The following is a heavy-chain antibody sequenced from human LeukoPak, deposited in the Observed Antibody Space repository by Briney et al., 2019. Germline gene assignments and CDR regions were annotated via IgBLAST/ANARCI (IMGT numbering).Heavy chain of an antibody. CDR1: GGSFSGYY. J-gene: IGHJ4*02. CDR3: ATVVTRRWYYFAS. D-gene: IGHD4-23*01. Sequence: PSETLSLTCAVYGGSFSGYYWSWIRQPPGKGLEWIGYIYYSGSTNYNPSLKSRVTISVDTSKNQFSLKLSSLTAADTAVYYCATVVTRRWYYFASGAQGTLVTVSS. CDR2: IYYSGST. V-gene: IGHV4-59*08.